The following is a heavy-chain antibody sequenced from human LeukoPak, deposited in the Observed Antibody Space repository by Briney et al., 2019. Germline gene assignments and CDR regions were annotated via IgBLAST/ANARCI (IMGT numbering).Heavy chain of an antibody. CDR3: ARGGYSSAWYVFDY. CDR2: IGTAGDT. CDR1: GFTFSNSW. D-gene: IGHD6-19*01. Sequence: GGSLRLSCAASGFTFSNSWMSWVRQATGKGLEWVSAIGTAGDTYYPGSVKGRFTISRDNAKNSLYLQMNSLRAEDTAVYYCARGGYSSAWYVFDYWGQGTLVTVSS. V-gene: IGHV3-13*01. J-gene: IGHJ4*02.